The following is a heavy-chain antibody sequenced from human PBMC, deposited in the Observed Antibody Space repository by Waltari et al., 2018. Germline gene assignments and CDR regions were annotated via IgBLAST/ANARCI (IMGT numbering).Heavy chain of an antibody. CDR3: ARDSTRRFDY. J-gene: IGHJ4*02. CDR1: GFRLSSYW. CDR2: INEDGSEK. Sequence: EVQLVASGGGLVQPGGSLRPSCAASGFRLSSYWMMWGRQAPGKGLEWVASINEDGSEKQYVDSVKGRFTISRDNAKNSLYLQMNSLRADDTAVYYCARDSTRRFDYWGQGTLVTVSS. V-gene: IGHV3-7*01. D-gene: IGHD6-6*01.